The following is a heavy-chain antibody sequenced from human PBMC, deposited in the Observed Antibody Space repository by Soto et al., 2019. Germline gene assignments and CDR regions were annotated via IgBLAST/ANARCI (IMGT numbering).Heavy chain of an antibody. Sequence: QVQLVQSGGGVVQPGRSLRLSCAASGFSFSGYGMHWVRQAPGKGLEWVAVIWYDGSEKYYADSVKGRFTISRDNSKNTLVLQRNSLRVEATAVYSCARDEGLAYRGQGTRVTVSS. J-gene: IGHJ4*02. CDR2: IWYDGSEK. CDR3: ARDEGLAY. CDR1: GFSFSGYG. V-gene: IGHV3-33*01.